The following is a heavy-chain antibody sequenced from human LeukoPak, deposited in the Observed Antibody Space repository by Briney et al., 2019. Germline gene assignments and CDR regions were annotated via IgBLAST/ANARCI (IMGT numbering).Heavy chain of an antibody. Sequence: GGSLRLSCAASGFTFDDYAMHWVRQAPGKGLEWVSGISWNSGSIGYADSVKGRFTISRDNAKNSLYLQMNSLRAEDMALYYCAKDLNSHIYGSGDSWGQGTLVTVSS. CDR2: ISWNSGSI. CDR1: GFTFDDYA. CDR3: AKDLNSHIYGSGDS. V-gene: IGHV3-9*03. D-gene: IGHD3-10*01. J-gene: IGHJ4*02.